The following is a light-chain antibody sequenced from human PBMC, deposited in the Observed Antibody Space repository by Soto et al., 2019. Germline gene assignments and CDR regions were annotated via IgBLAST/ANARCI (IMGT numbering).Light chain of an antibody. CDR3: QQYRSCYTHS. Sequence: QVSNAASPLSASVVDEVTTNSRASQSISRWVAWYQQKSGKAPKLLIYDASNLENGVQSRFSGSGYGTEFTLTISSLQPDDFAAYYCQQYRSCYTHSFGGGTKVEIK. CDR1: QSISRW. J-gene: IGKJ4*01. V-gene: IGKV1-5*01. CDR2: DAS.